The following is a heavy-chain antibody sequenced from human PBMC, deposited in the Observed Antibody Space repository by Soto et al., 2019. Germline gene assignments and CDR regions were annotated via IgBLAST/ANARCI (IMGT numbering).Heavy chain of an antibody. CDR2: IYHSGST. CDR1: SGSISSSNW. Sequence: QVQLQESGPGLVKPSGTLSLTCAVSSGSISSSNWWSWVRQPPGKGLEWIGEIYHSGSTNYNPALKSRVHISVDKSKNQFSLKLSSVTAADTAVYYCARAQRSGDYRYSFYYYYYMDVWGKGTTVTVSS. CDR3: ARAQRSGDYRYSFYYYYYMDV. D-gene: IGHD4-17*01. J-gene: IGHJ6*03. V-gene: IGHV4-4*02.